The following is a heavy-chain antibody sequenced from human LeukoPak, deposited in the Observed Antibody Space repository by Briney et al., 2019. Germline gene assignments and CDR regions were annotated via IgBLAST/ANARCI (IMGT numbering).Heavy chain of an antibody. Sequence: ASVKVSCKASGYTFTSCGISWVRQAPGQGLEWVGCINAYNGNTNYAQKPQGRVTMTTDTSTRTAYMEMRSLRSDDTAVYYCARDGLEYYYDSSGYQTHFDYWGQGTLVTVSS. CDR3: ARDGLEYYYDSSGYQTHFDY. V-gene: IGHV1-18*01. CDR1: GYTFTSCG. CDR2: INAYNGNT. D-gene: IGHD3-22*01. J-gene: IGHJ4*02.